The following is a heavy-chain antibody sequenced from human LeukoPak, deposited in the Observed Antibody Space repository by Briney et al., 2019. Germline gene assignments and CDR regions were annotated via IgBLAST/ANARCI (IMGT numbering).Heavy chain of an antibody. CDR1: GYSFTDYY. J-gene: IGHJ6*04. Sequence: ASVKVACKASGYSFTDYYMHWVRQAPGQGLEWMGIINPSVGSTSYTQKFQGRGTMTRDTSTSTVYLELSRLTSEDTAVYYCARRRGEDGMDVWGKGTTVTVSS. V-gene: IGHV1-46*01. CDR3: ARRRGEDGMDV. CDR2: INPSVGST. D-gene: IGHD3-16*01.